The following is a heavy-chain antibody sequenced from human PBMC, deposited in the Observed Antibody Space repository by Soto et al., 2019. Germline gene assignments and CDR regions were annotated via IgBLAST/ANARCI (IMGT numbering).Heavy chain of an antibody. V-gene: IGHV1-69*01. CDR2: IIPIFGTA. D-gene: IGHD3-9*01. J-gene: IGHJ4*02. Sequence: QVQLVQSGAEVKKPGSSVKVSCKASGGTFSSYAISWVRQAPGQGLEWMGGIIPIFGTANYAQKFQGRVTITADESTSTAYMELSSLRSEDTAVYYCARTPVLRYFDWLPEGSFDYWGQGTLVTVSS. CDR3: ARTPVLRYFDWLPEGSFDY. CDR1: GGTFSSYA.